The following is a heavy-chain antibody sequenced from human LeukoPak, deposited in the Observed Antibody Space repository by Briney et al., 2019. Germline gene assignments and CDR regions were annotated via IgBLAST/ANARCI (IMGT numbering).Heavy chain of an antibody. Sequence: ASVKVSCKASGYTFTSYYMHWVRQAPGQGLEWMGIINPSGGSTSYAQKFQGRVTMTRDTSTSTVYMELSSLRSEDTAVYYCARDLAATRRYCSGGSCYSAFDYWGQGTLVTVSS. V-gene: IGHV1-46*01. CDR3: ARDLAATRRYCSGGSCYSAFDY. CDR1: GYTFTSYY. CDR2: INPSGGST. D-gene: IGHD2-15*01. J-gene: IGHJ4*02.